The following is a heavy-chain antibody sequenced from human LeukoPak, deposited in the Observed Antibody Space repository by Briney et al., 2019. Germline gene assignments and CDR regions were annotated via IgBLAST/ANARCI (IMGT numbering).Heavy chain of an antibody. CDR1: GFTFSSYG. CDR2: IWYDGSNK. V-gene: IGHV3-33*01. Sequence: GGSLRLSCAASGFTFSSYGMHWVRQAPGKGLEWVAVIWYDGSNKYYADSAKGRFTISRDNSKNTLYLQMNSLRAEDTAVYYCARSSYSSGWYSDYWGQGTLVTVSA. CDR3: ARSSYSSGWYSDY. J-gene: IGHJ4*02. D-gene: IGHD6-19*01.